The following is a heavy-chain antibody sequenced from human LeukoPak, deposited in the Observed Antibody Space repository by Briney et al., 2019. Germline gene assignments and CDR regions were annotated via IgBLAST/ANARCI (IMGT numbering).Heavy chain of an antibody. CDR3: AKRPMTTVADYFDY. V-gene: IGHV3-23*01. D-gene: IGHD4-23*01. J-gene: IGHJ4*02. CDR1: GFTFSSYA. Sequence: GGSLRLSCAPPGFTFSSYALSSVRQAPGKGLEWVSAISAGGGSTYYADSVMGRLPIYRDNSKNTLYLQMNSLRAEDTAVYYCAKRPMTTVADYFDYWGQGTLVTVS. CDR2: ISAGGGST.